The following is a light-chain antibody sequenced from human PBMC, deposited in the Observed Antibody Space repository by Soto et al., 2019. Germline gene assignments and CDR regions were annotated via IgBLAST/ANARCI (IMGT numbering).Light chain of an antibody. CDR3: CSYTTTSPFV. CDR2: EVS. CDR1: SSDVGTYNY. V-gene: IGLV2-14*01. J-gene: IGLJ1*01. Sequence: QSALTQPASVSGSPGQSITISCTGTSSDVGTYNYVSWYQQHPGKAPKLIIYEVSNRPSGISNRFSGSKSGNTASLTISGLQAEDEALFYCCSYTTTSPFVFGTGTKLTVL.